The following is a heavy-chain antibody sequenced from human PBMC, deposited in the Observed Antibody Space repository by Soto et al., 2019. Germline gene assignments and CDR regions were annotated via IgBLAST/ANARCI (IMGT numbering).Heavy chain of an antibody. CDR3: ARHGYSYGSPNYYYYGMDV. D-gene: IGHD5-18*01. V-gene: IGHV5-51*01. Sequence: GESLKISCKGSGYSFTSYWIGWVRQMPGKGLEWMGIIYPGDSDTRYSPSFQGQVTISADKSISTAYLQWSSLKASDTAMYYCARHGYSYGSPNYYYYGMDVWGQGTTVTVSS. CDR2: IYPGDSDT. CDR1: GYSFTSYW. J-gene: IGHJ6*02.